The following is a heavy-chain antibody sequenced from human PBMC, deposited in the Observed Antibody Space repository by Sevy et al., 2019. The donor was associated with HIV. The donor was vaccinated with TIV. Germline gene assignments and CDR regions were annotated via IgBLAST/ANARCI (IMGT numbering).Heavy chain of an antibody. CDR1: GGTFSSYA. D-gene: IGHD6-13*01. Sequence: ASVKVSCKASGGTFSSYAISWVRQAPGQGLEWMGRIIPIFGTANYAQKFQGRVTITADESTSTAYMELSSLRSEETAVYYCARDRYSSSCPLDYWGQGTLVTVSS. CDR3: ARDRYSSSCPLDY. V-gene: IGHV1-69*13. CDR2: IIPIFGTA. J-gene: IGHJ4*02.